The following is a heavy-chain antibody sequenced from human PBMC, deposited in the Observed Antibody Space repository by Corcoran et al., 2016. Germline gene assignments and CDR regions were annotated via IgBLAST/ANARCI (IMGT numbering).Heavy chain of an antibody. Sequence: VQLVQSGAEVKKPGSSGKVSCKASGYTFTSHYMHWVRQAPGQGLEWMGIINPSGGSTSYAQKFQGRVTMTRDTSTSTVYMELSSLRSADTAGCYWARARKVVLRFLEWRYGMGVWGQGTTVTVSS. CDR1: GYTFTSHY. J-gene: IGHJ6*02. CDR2: INPSGGST. V-gene: IGHV1-46*01. CDR3: ARARKVVLRFLEWRYGMGV. D-gene: IGHD3-3*01.